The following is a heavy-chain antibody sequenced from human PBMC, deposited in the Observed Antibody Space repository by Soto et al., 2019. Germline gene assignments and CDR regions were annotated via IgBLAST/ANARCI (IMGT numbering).Heavy chain of an antibody. V-gene: IGHV3-30-3*01. CDR1: GFTFSSYA. D-gene: IGHD3-3*01. Sequence: PGGSLRLSCAASGFTFSSYAMHWVRQAPGKWLEWVAIISYDGNNKYYTDSVKGRFTISRDNSKNTLYLQMNSLRAEDTAVYYCARDSECNYDMDVWGQGXTVTVYS. J-gene: IGHJ6*02. CDR3: ARDSECNYDMDV. CDR2: ISYDGNNK.